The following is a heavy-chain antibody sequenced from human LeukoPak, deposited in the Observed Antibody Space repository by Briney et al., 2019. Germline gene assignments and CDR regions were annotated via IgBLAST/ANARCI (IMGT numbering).Heavy chain of an antibody. Sequence: GGSLRLSCAASGFTFSTYGMNWVRQAPGKGREWVAVIWFDGSNEYYAESVRGRFTISRDNSKNTLYLQMNSLRGEDTAVYYCARFWKEYYGMDVWGQGTTVTVSS. D-gene: IGHD1-1*01. J-gene: IGHJ6*02. CDR3: ARFWKEYYGMDV. V-gene: IGHV3-33*01. CDR2: IWFDGSNE. CDR1: GFTFSTYG.